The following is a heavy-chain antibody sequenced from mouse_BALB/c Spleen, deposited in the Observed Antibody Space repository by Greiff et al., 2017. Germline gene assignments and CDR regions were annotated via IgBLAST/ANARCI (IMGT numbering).Heavy chain of an antibody. V-gene: IGHV5-6-5*01. J-gene: IGHJ1*01. D-gene: IGHD2-2*01. CDR3: AILYYGYDDWYFDV. Sequence: EVQLVESGGGLVKPGGSLKLSCAASGFTFSSYAMSWVRQTPEKRLEWVASISSGGSTYYPDSVKGRFTISRDNARNILYLQMSSLRSEDTAMYYCAILYYGYDDWYFDVWGAGTTVTVSS. CDR1: GFTFSSYA. CDR2: ISSGGST.